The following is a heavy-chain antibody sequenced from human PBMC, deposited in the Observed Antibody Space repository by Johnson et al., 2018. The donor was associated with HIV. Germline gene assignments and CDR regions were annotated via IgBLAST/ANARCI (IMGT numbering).Heavy chain of an antibody. V-gene: IGHV3-30*02. J-gene: IGHJ3*02. CDR2: IRYDGSNK. CDR1: GFTFSSYA. Sequence: QVQLVESGGGLVQPGGSLRLSCAASGFTFSSYAMHWVRQAPGKGLEWVTFIRYDGSNKYYANSVKGRFTISRDNARNSLYLQMNSLRAEDTALYYCARDRTTVVWNDAFDIWGQGTMVTVSS. D-gene: IGHD4-23*01. CDR3: ARDRTTVVWNDAFDI.